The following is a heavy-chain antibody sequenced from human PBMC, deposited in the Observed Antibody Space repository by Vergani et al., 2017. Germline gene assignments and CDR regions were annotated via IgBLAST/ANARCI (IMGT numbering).Heavy chain of an antibody. CDR2: INAGNGNT. D-gene: IGHD3-3*01. CDR1: GYTFTSYA. V-gene: IGHV1-3*01. J-gene: IGHJ4*02. Sequence: QVQLVQSGAEVKKPGASVKVSCKASGYTFTSYAMHWVRQAPGQRLEWMGWINAGNGNTKYSQKFQGRVTITRDTSASTAYMELSSLRSEDTAVYYCARDSLARWSGYLTDYWGQGTLVTVSS. CDR3: ARDSLARWSGYLTDY.